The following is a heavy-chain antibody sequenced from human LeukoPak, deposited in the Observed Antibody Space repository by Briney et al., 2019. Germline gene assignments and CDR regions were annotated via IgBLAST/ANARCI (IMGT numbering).Heavy chain of an antibody. CDR3: ARLADYYYYMDV. D-gene: IGHD6-25*01. V-gene: IGHV4-39*07. CDR2: IYHSGST. J-gene: IGHJ6*03. CDR1: GGSISSRSYY. Sequence: PLETLSLTCTVSGGSISSRSYYWGWIRPPPGKGLEWIGSIYHSGSTYYNPSLKSRVTISVDTYKKQFSLRLNSVTAADTAVYYCARLADYYYYMDVWGKGTTVTVSS.